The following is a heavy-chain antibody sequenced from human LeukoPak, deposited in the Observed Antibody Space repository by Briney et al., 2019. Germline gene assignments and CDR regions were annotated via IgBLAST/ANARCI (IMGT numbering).Heavy chain of an antibody. CDR2: ILPGGRES. J-gene: IGHJ4*02. CDR1: GYSFSSNM. V-gene: IGHV3-7*01. Sequence: GGSLRLSCVVSGYSFSSNMMTWARQAPGKGLEWVATILPGGRESYRVDSVKGRFTISRDNAKNSLYLQMSSLRAEDTAVYYMSAHGYWGQGTLVTVTS. D-gene: IGHD3-16*01. CDR3: SAHGY.